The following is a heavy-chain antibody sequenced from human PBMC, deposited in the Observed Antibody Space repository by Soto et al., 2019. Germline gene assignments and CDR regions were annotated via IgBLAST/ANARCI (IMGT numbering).Heavy chain of an antibody. CDR2: IYYSGST. J-gene: IGHJ6*02. D-gene: IGHD4-17*01. V-gene: IGHV4-31*03. CDR1: GGSINSYY. Sequence: PSETLSLTCTVSGGSINSYYWSWIRQHPGKGLEWIGYIYYSGSTYYNPSLKSRVTISVDTSKNQFSLKLSSVTAADTAVYYCARGPTYGDYEEGYYYYGMDVWGQGTTVTVSS. CDR3: ARGPTYGDYEEGYYYYGMDV.